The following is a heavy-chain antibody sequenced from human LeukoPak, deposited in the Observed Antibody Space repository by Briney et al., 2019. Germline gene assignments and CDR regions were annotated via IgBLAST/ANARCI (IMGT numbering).Heavy chain of an antibody. CDR2: ISASGGST. CDR3: AEGQEAAVTTFIDH. Sequence: PGGSLRLSCAASGFTFSSYAMNWVRQAPGKGLEWVSGISASGGSTYYTESVKGRFTISRDNSKNTLYLQMNSLRAEDTAVYYCAEGQEAAVTTFIDHWGQGTLVTVSS. V-gene: IGHV3-23*01. CDR1: GFTFSSYA. J-gene: IGHJ5*02. D-gene: IGHD4-17*01.